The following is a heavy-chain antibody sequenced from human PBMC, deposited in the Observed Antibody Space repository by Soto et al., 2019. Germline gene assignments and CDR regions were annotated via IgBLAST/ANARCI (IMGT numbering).Heavy chain of an antibody. D-gene: IGHD2-15*01. J-gene: IGHJ4*02. V-gene: IGHV4-39*01. CDR3: ARHGVYCSGGSCYSDY. CDR2: IYYSGST. CDR1: GGSISSSSYY. Sequence: QLQLQESGPGLVKPSETLSLTCTVSGGSISSSSYYWGWIRQPPGKGLEWIGSIYYSGSTYYNPSLKSRVTISVDTSKNQFSLKLSSVTAADTAVYYCARHGVYCSGGSCYSDYWGQGTLVTVSS.